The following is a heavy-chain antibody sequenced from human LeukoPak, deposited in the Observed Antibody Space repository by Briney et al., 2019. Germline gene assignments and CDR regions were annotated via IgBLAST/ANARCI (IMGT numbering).Heavy chain of an antibody. D-gene: IGHD5-18*01. CDR3: ARSPYSYGSDFDY. CDR2: INSDGSST. J-gene: IGHJ4*02. V-gene: IGHV3-74*01. CDR1: GFTFSSYW. Sequence: PGGSLRLSCAASGFTFSSYWMHWVRQAPGKGLVWVSRINSDGSSTTYADSVKGRFTISRDNAKNTLYLQTSSLRAEDTAVYYCARSPYSYGSDFDYWGQGTLVTVSS.